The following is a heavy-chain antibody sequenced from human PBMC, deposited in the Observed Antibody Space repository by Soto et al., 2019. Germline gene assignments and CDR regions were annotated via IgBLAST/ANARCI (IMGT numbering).Heavy chain of an antibody. CDR1: GDTFTSFG. CDR3: ARDQESITDRILQY. V-gene: IGHV1-18*01. J-gene: IGHJ4*02. D-gene: IGHD3-10*01. Sequence: ASVKVSCKASGDTFTSFGFSWVRQAPGQGLEWLGWISAYNGNAHYAQKVRDRVTLTTDTSTNTAYMELRSLTSDDTAVYYCARDQESITDRILQYWGQGTRVTVSS. CDR2: ISAYNGNA.